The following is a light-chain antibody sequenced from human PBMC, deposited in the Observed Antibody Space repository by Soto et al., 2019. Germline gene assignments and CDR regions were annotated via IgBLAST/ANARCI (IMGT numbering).Light chain of an antibody. CDR2: DAS. J-gene: IGKJ1*01. V-gene: IGKV3-15*01. CDR3: QQYNNRLQT. Sequence: VMSLSLSTVSVYTRERATLSCRASQSVSSNLAWHQQKPGQAPRILMYDASTRATGIPARFSGSGSGTEFTLTISILQSEDFAVYCCQQYNNRLQTFCQGTKVDI. CDR1: QSVSSN.